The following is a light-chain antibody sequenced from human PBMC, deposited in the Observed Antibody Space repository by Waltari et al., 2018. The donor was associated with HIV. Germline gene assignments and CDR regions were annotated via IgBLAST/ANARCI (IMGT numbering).Light chain of an antibody. V-gene: IGLV1-44*01. Sequence: QSVLRQPPSASGTPGQRVTISCSGSRSNIGSNNVNWYQQLPGTAPKLLISSNNRRPSGVPDRFSGSQSGTSASLAISGLQSEDEADYYCSAWDDNVNALFGGGTKLTVL. CDR1: RSNIGSNN. CDR3: SAWDDNVNAL. CDR2: SNN. J-gene: IGLJ2*01.